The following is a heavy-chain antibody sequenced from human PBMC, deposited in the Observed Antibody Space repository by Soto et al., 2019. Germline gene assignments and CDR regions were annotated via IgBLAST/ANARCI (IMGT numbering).Heavy chain of an antibody. J-gene: IGHJ3*02. V-gene: IGHV3-15*01. D-gene: IGHD3-3*02. CDR3: TKVLALPPIAAVDI. CDR1: GFNFNVAW. Sequence: EGQLVESGGSLVEPGGSLRLACAASGFNFNVAWLNWVRQAPGKGLEWLGRIKSKGGGETTEYVAFVKGRFTISRDDSKNTLYLQMNGLKSEDTAVYYCTKVLALPPIAAVDIWGQGTMVTVSS. CDR2: IKSKGGGETT.